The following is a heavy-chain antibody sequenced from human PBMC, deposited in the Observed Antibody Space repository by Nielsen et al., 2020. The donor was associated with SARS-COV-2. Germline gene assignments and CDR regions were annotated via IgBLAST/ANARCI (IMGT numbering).Heavy chain of an antibody. V-gene: IGHV3-23*01. Sequence: GGSLRLSCAASGFAFSSYVMNWVRQAPGKGLEWVSAISGGGGSTYYADSVKGRFTISRDNSKNTLYLQMNSLRAEGTAVYYCAKDQAAFGPLWGQGTLVTVSS. CDR3: AKDQAAFGPL. J-gene: IGHJ4*02. CDR1: GFAFSSYV. CDR2: ISGGGGST. D-gene: IGHD3-10*01.